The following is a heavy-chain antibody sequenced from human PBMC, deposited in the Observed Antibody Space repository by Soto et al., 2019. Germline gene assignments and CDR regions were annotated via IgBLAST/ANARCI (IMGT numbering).Heavy chain of an antibody. Sequence: QVQLVQSGAEVEKPGASVKVSCKASGYIFTSYGITWVRQAPGQGLEWMGWISAYKGDTKYAQTVQDRVTMTTDPSTRTAYMELRSLTSYYTAVYYCARLSVTVTSPPPHSFDYWGQGTLVTVSS. V-gene: IGHV1-18*01. CDR1: GYIFTSYG. CDR2: ISAYKGDT. J-gene: IGHJ4*02. CDR3: ARLSVTVTSPPPHSFDY. D-gene: IGHD3-16*01.